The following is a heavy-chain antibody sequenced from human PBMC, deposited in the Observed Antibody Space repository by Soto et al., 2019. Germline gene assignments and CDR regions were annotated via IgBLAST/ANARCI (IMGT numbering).Heavy chain of an antibody. Sequence: SETLRLTCAVYGGSFSGYCWSWIRQPPGKGLEWIGEITHSGSTKYNPSLKSRVTISVDTSKNQFSLKLSSVTAAETAVYYCAVANNFGVVVPASAYYYYRMDVWGQGTTVT. CDR2: ITHSGST. J-gene: IGHJ6*02. CDR1: GGSFSGYC. CDR3: AVANNFGVVVPASAYYYYRMDV. D-gene: IGHD2-2*01. V-gene: IGHV4-34*01.